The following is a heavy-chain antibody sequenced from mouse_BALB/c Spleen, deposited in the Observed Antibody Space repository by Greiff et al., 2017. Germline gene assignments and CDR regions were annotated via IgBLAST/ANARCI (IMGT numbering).Heavy chain of an antibody. V-gene: IGHV5-17*02. J-gene: IGHJ2*01. CDR1: GFTFSSFG. CDR3: ARKEVRRDYFDY. Sequence: EVMLVESGGGLVQPGGSRKLSCAASGFTFSSFGMHWVRQAPEKGLEWVAYISSGSSTIYYADTVKGRFTISRDNPKNTLFLQMTSLRSEDTAMYYCARKEVRRDYFDYWGQGTTLTVSS. CDR2: ISSGSSTI. D-gene: IGHD2-14*01.